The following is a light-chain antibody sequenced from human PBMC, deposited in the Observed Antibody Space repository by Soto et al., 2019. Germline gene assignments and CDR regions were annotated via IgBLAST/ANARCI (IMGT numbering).Light chain of an antibody. Sequence: QSALTQPASVSGSPGQSIAISCTGTSSDVGGYNHVSWYQQHPDKAPKLIIYDVSNRPSGISTRFSGSKSGNTASLTISGLQAEDEADYHCSSYTTSTTYVFVTATKLTVL. V-gene: IGLV2-14*03. CDR3: SSYTTSTTYV. CDR1: SSDVGGYNH. J-gene: IGLJ1*01. CDR2: DVS.